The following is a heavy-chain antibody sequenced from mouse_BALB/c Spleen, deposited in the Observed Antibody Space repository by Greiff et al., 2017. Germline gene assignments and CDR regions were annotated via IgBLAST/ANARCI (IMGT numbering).Heavy chain of an antibody. V-gene: IGHV5-6*01. D-gene: IGHD1-1*01. CDR3: ARGYYGSPGGGGDV. J-gene: IGHJ1*01. CDR1: GFTFSSYG. CDR2: ISSGGSYT. Sequence: EVQVVESGGDLVKPGGSLKLSCAASGFTFSSYGMSWVRQTPDKRLEWVATISSGGSYTYYPDSVKGRFTISRDNAKNTLYLQMSSLKSEDTAMYYCARGYYGSPGGGGDVWGAGTTVTVSS.